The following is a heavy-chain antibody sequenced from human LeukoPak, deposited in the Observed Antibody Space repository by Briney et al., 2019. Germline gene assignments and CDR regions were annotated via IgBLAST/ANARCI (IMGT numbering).Heavy chain of an antibody. CDR1: GFTVSSNY. D-gene: IGHD1-26*01. CDR2: IYSGGST. V-gene: IGHV3-53*01. CDR3: ARDLIPIVGATKYYYYYMDV. J-gene: IGHJ6*03. Sequence: GGSLRLSCAASGFTVSSNYMSWVRQAPGKGLEWVSVIYSGGSTYYADSVKGRFTISRDNSKNTLYLQMNSLRAEDTAVYYCARDLIPIVGATKYYYYYMDVWGKGTTVTVSS.